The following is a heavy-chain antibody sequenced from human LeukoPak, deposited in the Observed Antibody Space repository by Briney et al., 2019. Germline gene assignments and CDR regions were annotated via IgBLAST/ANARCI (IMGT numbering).Heavy chain of an antibody. CDR2: IRYDGSNQ. Sequence: GGSLRLSCAASGFTFNSYGLHWVRQAPGKGLEWVTFIRYDGSNQYYADSVKGRFAISRDNSKNTLFLQMNSLRAQDTAVYYCAKGHDYGDSSFDYWGQGTLVTVSS. J-gene: IGHJ4*02. V-gene: IGHV3-30*02. CDR1: GFTFNSYG. CDR3: AKGHDYGDSSFDY. D-gene: IGHD4-17*01.